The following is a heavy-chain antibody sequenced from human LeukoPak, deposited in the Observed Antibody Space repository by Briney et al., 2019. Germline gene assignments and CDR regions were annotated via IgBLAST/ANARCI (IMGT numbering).Heavy chain of an antibody. D-gene: IGHD6-6*01. CDR3: ARIYSSSSGYFDY. CDR2: IKQDGSEK. J-gene: IGHJ4*02. CDR1: VFTFSSYW. V-gene: IGHV3-7*01. Sequence: GGSLRLSCAASVFTFSSYWMSWVRQAPGKGLEWVADIKQDGSEKYYVDSAKVRFTISRDNAKNSLYLQMNRLRAEDRAVYYCARIYSSSSGYFDYWGQGTLVSVSS.